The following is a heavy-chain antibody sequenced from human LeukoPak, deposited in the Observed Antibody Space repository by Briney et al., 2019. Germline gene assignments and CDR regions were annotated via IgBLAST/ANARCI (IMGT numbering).Heavy chain of an antibody. V-gene: IGHV3-23*01. CDR1: GFTFSSYA. CDR3: ARDSRRGYSYGVFDY. CDR2: ISGSGDNT. D-gene: IGHD5-18*01. Sequence: GGSLRLSCAASGFTFSSYAMSWVRQVPGKGLEWVSVISGSGDNTYYADSVKGRFTISRDNSKNTLYLQMNSLRAEDTAVYYCARDSRRGYSYGVFDYWGQGTLVTVSS. J-gene: IGHJ4*02.